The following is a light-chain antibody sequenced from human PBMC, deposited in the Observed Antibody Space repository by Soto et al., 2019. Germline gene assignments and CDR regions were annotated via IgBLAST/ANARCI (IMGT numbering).Light chain of an antibody. J-gene: IGKJ1*01. CDR2: GAS. V-gene: IGKV3-20*01. CDR1: QSVDSSF. Sequence: EIVLTQSPGFLSLSPGERATLSCRASQSVDSSFFAWYQQKPGQAPRLLIYGASKRATGIPDTFSGSGSGTVFTLTISCLLAEDSAWYFCPQYASSVTFGQGTNVEIK. CDR3: PQYASSVT.